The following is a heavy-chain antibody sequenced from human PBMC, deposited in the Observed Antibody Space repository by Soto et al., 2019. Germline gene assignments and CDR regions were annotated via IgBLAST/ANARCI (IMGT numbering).Heavy chain of an antibody. V-gene: IGHV3-74*01. J-gene: IGHJ6*02. CDR1: GFTFSSYW. CDR3: ARXKGGYSYGYYYYYGMDV. Sequence: GGSLRLSCAASGFTFSSYWMHWVRQAPGKGLVWVSRINSDGSSTSYADSVKGRFTISRDNAKNTLYLQMNSLRAEDTAVYYCARXKGGYSYGYYYYYGMDVWGQGTTVTVSS. CDR2: INSDGSST. D-gene: IGHD5-18*01.